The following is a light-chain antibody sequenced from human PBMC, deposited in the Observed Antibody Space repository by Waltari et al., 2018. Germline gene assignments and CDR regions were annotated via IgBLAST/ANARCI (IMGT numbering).Light chain of an antibody. Sequence: EIVLTQSPGTLSLSPGERATLSCRASQRVSSSYLAWYQQKPGQAPRRLIYGASSRATGIPDRFSGSGSGTDVTLTIIRLEPEDFAVYYCQQYGSSPITFGQGTRLEIK. J-gene: IGKJ5*01. CDR3: QQYGSSPIT. V-gene: IGKV3-20*01. CDR2: GAS. CDR1: QRVSSSY.